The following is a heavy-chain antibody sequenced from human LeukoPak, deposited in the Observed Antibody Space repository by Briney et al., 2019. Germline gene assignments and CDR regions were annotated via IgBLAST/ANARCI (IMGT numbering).Heavy chain of an antibody. CDR1: GGSISSYY. D-gene: IGHD4/OR15-4a*01. V-gene: IGHV4-59*01. CDR2: IYYSGST. J-gene: IGHJ6*02. Sequence: PSETLSLTCTVSGGSISSYYWSWIRQPPGKGLEWIGYIYYSGSTNYNPSLKGRVTISVDTSKNQFSLKLSSVTAADTAVYYCARADYGPGGYYGMDVWGQGTTVTVSS. CDR3: ARADYGPGGYYGMDV.